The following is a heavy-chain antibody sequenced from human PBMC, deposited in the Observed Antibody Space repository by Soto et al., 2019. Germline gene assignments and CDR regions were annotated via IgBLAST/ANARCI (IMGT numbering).Heavy chain of an antibody. D-gene: IGHD5-18*01. CDR2: ISGSGGST. V-gene: IGHV3-23*01. J-gene: IGHJ6*03. CDR1: GFTFSSYA. CDR3: AKHVGIQLWYDYYYYYYMDV. Sequence: TGGSLRLSCAASGFTFSSYAMSWVRQAPGKGLEWVSAISGSGGSTYYADSVKGRFTISRDNSKNTLYLQMNSLRAEDTAVYYCAKHVGIQLWYDYYYYYYMDVWGKGTTVTVSS.